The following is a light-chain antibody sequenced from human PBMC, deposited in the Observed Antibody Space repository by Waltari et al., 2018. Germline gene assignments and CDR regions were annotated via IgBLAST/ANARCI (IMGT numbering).Light chain of an antibody. V-gene: IGLV1-44*01. CDR1: SSNIGSTT. CDR3: AAWDASLNGWV. J-gene: IGLJ3*02. Sequence: QSVLTQSPSASGTPGQRVTISCSGSSSNIGSTTVNWYQQLPGTAPNLLIYNDKTRPSGVPERVSGSKSGTSASLAISGLQSEDEADYYCAAWDASLNGWVFGGGTTLTVL. CDR2: NDK.